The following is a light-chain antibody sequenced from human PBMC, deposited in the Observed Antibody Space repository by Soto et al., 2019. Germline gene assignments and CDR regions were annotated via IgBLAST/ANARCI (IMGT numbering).Light chain of an antibody. V-gene: IGLV2-14*01. CDR3: SSYTSSSTRGV. Sequence: QSALTQPASVSGSPGQSITISCTGTSSDVGGYNYVSWYQQHPGKAPKLMIYDVSNRPSGVSNRFSGPKSGNTASLTISGLQAEDEADYYCSSYTSSSTRGVFGTGTKLTVL. CDR2: DVS. J-gene: IGLJ1*01. CDR1: SSDVGGYNY.